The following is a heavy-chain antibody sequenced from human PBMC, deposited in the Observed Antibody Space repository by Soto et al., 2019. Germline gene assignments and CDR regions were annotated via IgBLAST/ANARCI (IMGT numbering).Heavy chain of an antibody. Sequence: QVQLVESGGGVVQPGRSLRLSCAASGFTFSSYGMHWVRQAPGKGLEWVAVIWYDGSNKYYADSVKGRFTISRDNSKNPLYLQMNSLRAEDTAVYYCARDTWHHAAGRGYYYYGMDVWGQGTTVTVSS. D-gene: IGHD3-10*01. CDR1: GFTFSSYG. CDR3: ARDTWHHAAGRGYYYYGMDV. V-gene: IGHV3-33*01. J-gene: IGHJ6*02. CDR2: IWYDGSNK.